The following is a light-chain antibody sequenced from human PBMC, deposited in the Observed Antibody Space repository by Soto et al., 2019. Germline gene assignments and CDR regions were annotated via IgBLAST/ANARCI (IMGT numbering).Light chain of an antibody. CDR3: CAYTNSATLV. J-gene: IGLJ3*02. V-gene: IGLV2-23*02. CDR2: EVT. CDR1: SSDVGTYDL. Sequence: QSALTQPVSVSGSPGQSITISCIGTSSDVGTYDLVSWYQQYPGKTPKLMIYEVTKRPSGVSYRFSGSKSGNTASLTIFGLQAEDEADYYCCAYTNSATLVFGGGTKLTVL.